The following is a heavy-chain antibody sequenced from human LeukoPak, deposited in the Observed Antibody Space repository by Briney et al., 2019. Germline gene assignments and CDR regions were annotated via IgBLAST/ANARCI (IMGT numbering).Heavy chain of an antibody. Sequence: PGGSLRLSCAASGFTFSDYGMNWVRQTPGKGLEWISYISSGGSIIYYADSVKGRFTISRDNAKNSLFLQLNSLRAEDTAQYYCARVESRIAAAGTVYWGQGTLVTVSS. V-gene: IGHV3-48*01. J-gene: IGHJ4*02. CDR1: GFTFSDYG. D-gene: IGHD6-13*01. CDR2: ISSGGSII. CDR3: ARVESRIAAAGTVY.